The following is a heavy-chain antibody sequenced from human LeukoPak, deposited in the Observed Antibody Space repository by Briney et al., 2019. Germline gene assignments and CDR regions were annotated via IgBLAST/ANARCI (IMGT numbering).Heavy chain of an antibody. CDR2: MNPNSGNT. J-gene: IGHJ4*02. CDR1: GYTFTSYD. CDR3: ARGVWGYYYDSSGYYWFDY. V-gene: IGHV1-8*01. D-gene: IGHD3-22*01. Sequence: ASVKVSCKASGYTFTSYDINWVRQATGQGLEWMGWMNPNSGNTGYAQKFQGRVTMTRNTSISTAYMELSSLRSEDTAMYYCARGVWGYYYDSSGYYWFDYWGQGTLVTVSS.